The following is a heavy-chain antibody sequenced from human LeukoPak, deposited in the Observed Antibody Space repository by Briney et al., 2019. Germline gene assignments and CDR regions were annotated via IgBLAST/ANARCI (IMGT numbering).Heavy chain of an antibody. CDR2: ISSSSSYI. CDR1: GFTFNNYG. Sequence: PGGSLRLSCAASGFTFNNYGMHWVRQAPGKGLEWVSSISSSSSYIYYADSVKGRFTISRDNAKNSLYLQMNSLGAEDTAVYYCARGPPAARYYYYYMDVWGKGTTVTISS. D-gene: IGHD2-15*01. J-gene: IGHJ6*03. V-gene: IGHV3-21*01. CDR3: ARGPPAARYYYYYMDV.